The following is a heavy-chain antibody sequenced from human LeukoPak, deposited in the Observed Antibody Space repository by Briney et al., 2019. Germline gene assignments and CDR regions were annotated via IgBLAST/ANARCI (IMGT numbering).Heavy chain of an antibody. CDR1: GFTFSNYW. CDR3: AREVPAGILDY. J-gene: IGHJ4*02. V-gene: IGHV3-7*01. Sequence: VGSLRLSCAASGFTFSNYWMSWVRQAPGKGLEWVANIKQDGSDKYYVASVKGRFTISRGNAKNSLYLQMNSLRAEDTAVYYCAREVPAGILDYWGQGTLVTVSS. D-gene: IGHD2-2*01. CDR2: IKQDGSDK.